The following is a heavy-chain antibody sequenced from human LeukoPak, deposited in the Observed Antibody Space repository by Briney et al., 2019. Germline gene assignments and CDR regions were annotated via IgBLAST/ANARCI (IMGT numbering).Heavy chain of an antibody. CDR1: GFTFSSYG. Sequence: GGSLRLSCADSGFTFSSYGMSWVRQAPGKGLEWVSAISGSGYSAYYADSVKGRFTISRDNSKNTLFLQMNSLRAEDTAVYYCAKDALRAVPYYFDYWGQGTLVTVSS. CDR2: ISGSGYSA. D-gene: IGHD3-10*01. V-gene: IGHV3-23*01. CDR3: AKDALRAVPYYFDY. J-gene: IGHJ4*02.